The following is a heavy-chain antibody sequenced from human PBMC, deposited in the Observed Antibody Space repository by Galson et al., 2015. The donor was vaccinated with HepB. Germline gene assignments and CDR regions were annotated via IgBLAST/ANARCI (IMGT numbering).Heavy chain of an antibody. Sequence: SLRLSCAASGFTFGDYAMSWFRQAPGKGLEWVGFIRSKAYGGTTEYAASVKGRFTISRDDSKSIAYLQMNSLKTEDTAVYYCTREKAYYYDSSGYFSTRDAFDIWGQGTMVTVSS. D-gene: IGHD3-22*01. V-gene: IGHV3-49*03. CDR1: GFTFGDYA. CDR2: IRSKAYGGTT. J-gene: IGHJ3*02. CDR3: TREKAYYYDSSGYFSTRDAFDI.